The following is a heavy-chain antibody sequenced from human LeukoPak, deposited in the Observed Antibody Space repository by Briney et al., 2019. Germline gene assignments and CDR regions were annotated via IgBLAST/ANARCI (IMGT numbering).Heavy chain of an antibody. CDR1: GFTFSSYW. Sequence: GGSLRLSCAASGFTFSSYWMSWVRQAPGKGLEWVANIKQDGSEKYYVDSVKGRFTISRDNDKNSLYLQMNSLRAEDTAVYYCARDPGFSAFDIWGQGAVVTVSS. CDR3: ARDPGFSAFDI. V-gene: IGHV3-7*01. J-gene: IGHJ3*02. CDR2: IKQDGSEK.